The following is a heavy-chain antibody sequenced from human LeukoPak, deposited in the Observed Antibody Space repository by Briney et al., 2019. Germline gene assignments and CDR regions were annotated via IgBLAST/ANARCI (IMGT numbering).Heavy chain of an antibody. V-gene: IGHV3-30-3*01. CDR1: GFTFSSYA. D-gene: IGHD6-19*01. CDR3: ARGAGQWLVLGYFDY. J-gene: IGHJ4*02. CDR2: ISYDGSNK. Sequence: GGSLRLSCAASGFTFSSYAMHWVRQAPGKGLEWMAVISYDGSNKYYADSVKGRFTISRDNSKNTLYLQMNSLRAEDTAVYYCARGAGQWLVLGYFDYWGQGTLVTVSS.